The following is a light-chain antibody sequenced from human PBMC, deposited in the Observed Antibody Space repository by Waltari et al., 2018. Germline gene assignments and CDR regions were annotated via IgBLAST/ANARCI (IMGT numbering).Light chain of an antibody. CDR2: GAS. V-gene: IGKV3-20*01. J-gene: IGKJ4*01. CDR1: QTVRTTY. Sequence: IVSTPSPGTLSFSPGYSDTFSCRAIQTVRTTYLAWYQQKPGQAPTLLLYGASSRATGIPDRFGASGSGTDFSLTISSLEPEDFAVYYCQQYDISPLTFGGGTKVEIK. CDR3: QQYDISPLT.